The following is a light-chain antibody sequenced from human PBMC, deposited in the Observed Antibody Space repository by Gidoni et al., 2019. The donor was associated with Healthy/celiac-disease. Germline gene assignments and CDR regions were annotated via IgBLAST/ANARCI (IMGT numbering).Light chain of an antibody. Sequence: QSVLTPQPSVSCAPGQRVTISCTGSSTNIGAGYDVHWYQQLPGTAPKLLIYGNSNRPSGVPDRFSGSKSGTSASLAITGLQAEDEADYYCQSYDSSLSGVVFGGGTKLTVL. J-gene: IGLJ2*01. V-gene: IGLV1-40*01. CDR3: QSYDSSLSGVV. CDR1: STNIGAGYD. CDR2: GNS.